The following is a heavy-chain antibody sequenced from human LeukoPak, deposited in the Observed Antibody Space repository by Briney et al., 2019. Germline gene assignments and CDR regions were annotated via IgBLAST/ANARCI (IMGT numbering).Heavy chain of an antibody. J-gene: IGHJ4*02. D-gene: IGHD4-11*01. CDR1: GFTVSSSY. Sequence: GGSLRLSCAASGFTVSSSYMSWVRQAPGKGLEWVSVIYSGGSTYYADSVKGRFTISRDNAKNSLYLQMNSLRDEDTAVYYCARVDDYSNYVPFDYWGQGTLVTVSS. V-gene: IGHV3-66*01. CDR3: ARVDDYSNYVPFDY. CDR2: IYSGGST.